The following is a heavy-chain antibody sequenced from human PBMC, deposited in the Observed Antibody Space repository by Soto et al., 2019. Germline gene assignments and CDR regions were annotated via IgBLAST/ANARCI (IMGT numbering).Heavy chain of an antibody. V-gene: IGHV3-7*01. Sequence: PGGSLRLSCAASGFTFSSYWINWVRQAPGKGLEWVANIKGDGSEKSYVDSVKGRFTISRDNAKNSLYLQMSSLRAKDTAVYHCVRGQNWAVESWGQGTLVTVSS. CDR3: VRGQNWAVES. D-gene: IGHD7-27*01. CDR2: IKGDGSEK. CDR1: GFTFSSYW. J-gene: IGHJ4*02.